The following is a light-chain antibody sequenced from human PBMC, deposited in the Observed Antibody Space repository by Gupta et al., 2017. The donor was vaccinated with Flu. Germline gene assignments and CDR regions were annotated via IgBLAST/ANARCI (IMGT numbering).Light chain of an antibody. V-gene: IGKV1-13*02. CDR3: QQYGSSPFT. CDR1: KVSSSY. CDR2: DAS. Sequence: PSSLSASVGDSVTITCPAHKVSSSYLDWYQQKPGQAPKLLIYDASSRATGVPSRFSGSGSGTEFTLTISRLQPEDFATYYCQQYGSSPFTFGQGTKVDIK. J-gene: IGKJ2*01.